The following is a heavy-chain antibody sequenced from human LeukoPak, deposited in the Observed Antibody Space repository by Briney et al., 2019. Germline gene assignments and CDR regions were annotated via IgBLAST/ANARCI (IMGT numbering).Heavy chain of an antibody. D-gene: IGHD5-18*01. Sequence: SETLSLTCTVSGGSMSSHYWGWLRQSPGRGLEWMGYIYYNGITNYNPSLKSRVTISLDTSKSQFSLRLTSVTAADTAVYYCALSDTAVIKGGFDYWGQGTLVTVSA. CDR2: IYYNGIT. V-gene: IGHV4-59*11. CDR3: ALSDTAVIKGGFDY. J-gene: IGHJ4*02. CDR1: GGSMSSHY.